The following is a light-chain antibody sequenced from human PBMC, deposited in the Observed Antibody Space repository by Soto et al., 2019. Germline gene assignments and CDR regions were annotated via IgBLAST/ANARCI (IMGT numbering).Light chain of an antibody. CDR1: QSISSY. CDR2: AAS. J-gene: IGKJ1*01. V-gene: IGKV1-39*01. Sequence: DIQMTQSPSSLSASVGDRVTITCRASQSISSYLNWYQQKPGKAPKLLIYAASSLQGGVPSRFSGSGSGTDFTLTISSLQPEDFAPYYCQQSYSTPWTFGQGTKVEIK. CDR3: QQSYSTPWT.